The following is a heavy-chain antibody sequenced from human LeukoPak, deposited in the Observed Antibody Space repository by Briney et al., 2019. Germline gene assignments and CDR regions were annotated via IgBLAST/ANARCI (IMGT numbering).Heavy chain of an antibody. CDR1: GFTFSIFA. CDR2: ISYDGSNK. CDR3: ASLGGFDY. V-gene: IGHV3-30*03. Sequence: PGRSLRLSCAASGFTFSIFAMHWIRQAPGKGLEWVAVISYDGSNKYYADSVKGRFAISRDSSKNTLYLQMNSLRAEDTAVYYCASLGGFDYWGQGTLVTVSS. D-gene: IGHD3-16*01. J-gene: IGHJ4*02.